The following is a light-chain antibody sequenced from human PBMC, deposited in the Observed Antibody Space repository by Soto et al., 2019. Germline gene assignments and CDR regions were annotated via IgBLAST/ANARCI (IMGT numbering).Light chain of an antibody. CDR1: SSDVGGYHY. V-gene: IGLV2-14*01. CDR3: SSYTSSITYV. CDR2: DVS. J-gene: IGLJ1*01. Sequence: QSALTQPASVSGSPGQSITISCTGTSSDVGGYHYVSWYQQYPGKAPKVMIYDVSNRPSGVSNRFSGSKSGTTASLTISGLQAEDDADYYCSSYTSSITYVFGTGTKLTVL.